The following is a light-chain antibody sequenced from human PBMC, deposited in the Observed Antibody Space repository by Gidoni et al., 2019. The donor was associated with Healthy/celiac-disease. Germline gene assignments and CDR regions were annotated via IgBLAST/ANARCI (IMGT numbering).Light chain of an antibody. CDR1: QSISSY. Sequence: DIQMTQSPSSLSASVGDRVTITCRASQSISSYLNWYQQKPGKAPNLRIYAASSLQSGVPSRFSGSGSGTDLTLTISSLQPEDVATYYCQQSYSTPQVTFGEGTKLEIK. J-gene: IGKJ2*01. CDR2: AAS. V-gene: IGKV1-39*01. CDR3: QQSYSTPQVT.